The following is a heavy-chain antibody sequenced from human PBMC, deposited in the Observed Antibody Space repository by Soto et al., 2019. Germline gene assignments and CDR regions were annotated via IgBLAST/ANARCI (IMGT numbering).Heavy chain of an antibody. Sequence: ASVKVSCKASGYTFTSHGISWVRQAPGQWLEWMGWINPNSGGTSYAQKFQGWVTMTRDTSINTAYMELSRLISDDTAVYYCARDLGDLNSENYREGFDPWGQGTLVTVSS. CDR2: INPNSGGT. V-gene: IGHV1-2*04. J-gene: IGHJ5*02. CDR1: GYTFTSHG. CDR3: ARDLGDLNSENYREGFDP. D-gene: IGHD1-26*01.